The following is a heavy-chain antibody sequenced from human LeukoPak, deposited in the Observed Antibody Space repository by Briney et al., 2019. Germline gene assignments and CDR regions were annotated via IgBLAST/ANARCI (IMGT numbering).Heavy chain of an antibody. CDR2: IYYSGST. CDR3: ARRRLGETTTANWFDP. J-gene: IGHJ5*02. V-gene: IGHV4-39*01. CDR1: DGSISSSSCY. Sequence: SETLSLTCTVSDGSISSSSCYWGWIRQPPGKGLEWIGSIYYSGSTYYSPSLKSRVTLSVDTSKNQSSLKLSSVTAADTAVYYCARRRLGETTTANWFDPWGQGTLVTVSS. D-gene: IGHD1-7*01.